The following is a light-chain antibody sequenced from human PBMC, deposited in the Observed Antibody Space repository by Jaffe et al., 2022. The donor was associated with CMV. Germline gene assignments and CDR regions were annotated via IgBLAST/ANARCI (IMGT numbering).Light chain of an antibody. Sequence: SNVLAQPPSVSVTPGETARITCAGDNIESKIVNWYQQKPGQAPLLVIYYDRDRPSGIPERISGSKSGNTATLIISRVEAGDEADYYCQVCESSSDVVVFGGGTTVTVL. CDR3: QVCESSSDVVV. CDR2: YDR. V-gene: IGLV3-21*01. J-gene: IGLJ2*01. CDR1: NIESKI.